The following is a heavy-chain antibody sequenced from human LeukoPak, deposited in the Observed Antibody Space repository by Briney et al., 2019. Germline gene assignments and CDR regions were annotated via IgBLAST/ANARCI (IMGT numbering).Heavy chain of an antibody. CDR3: ARHQFQLLVNDDAFDM. V-gene: IGHV4-4*07. Sequence: SETLSLTCSVSGASITSYYWTWIRQPAGKGLEWIGRIYTSGSTNYNPSLKSRVTMSVDTSKNQFSLKLSSVTAADTAVYYCARHQFQLLVNDDAFDMWGQGTMVTVSS. J-gene: IGHJ3*02. CDR1: GASITSYY. CDR2: IYTSGST. D-gene: IGHD2-2*01.